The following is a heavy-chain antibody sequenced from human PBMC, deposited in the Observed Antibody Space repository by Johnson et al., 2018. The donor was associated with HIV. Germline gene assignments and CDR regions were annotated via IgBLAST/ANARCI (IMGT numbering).Heavy chain of an antibody. J-gene: IGHJ3*02. Sequence: QLVESGGDLVQPGGSLRLSCAASGFTFSNYGMSWVRQAPGKGLEWVSVISNGGVTTYYADSVKGRFTISRDNSKKTLYLHMNSLRAEDTALYYCARVTTMMYSDAFDIWGQGTMVTVAS. CDR1: GFTFSNYG. CDR3: ARVTTMMYSDAFDI. V-gene: IGHV3-23*04. CDR2: ISNGGVTT. D-gene: IGHD3-22*01.